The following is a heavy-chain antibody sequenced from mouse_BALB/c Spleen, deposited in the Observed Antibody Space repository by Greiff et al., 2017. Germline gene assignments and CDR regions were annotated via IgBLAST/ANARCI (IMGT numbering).Heavy chain of an antibody. CDR1: GYTFTSYT. J-gene: IGHJ3*01. Sequence: VQLQQSGADLARPGASVKMSCKASGYTFTSYTMHWVKQRPGQGLEWIGYINPSSGYTNYNQKFKDKATLTADKSSSTAYMQLSSLTSEDSAVYYCARDYGSSSAWFAYWGQGTLVTVSA. CDR3: ARDYGSSSAWFAY. V-gene: IGHV1-4*01. D-gene: IGHD1-1*01. CDR2: INPSSGYT.